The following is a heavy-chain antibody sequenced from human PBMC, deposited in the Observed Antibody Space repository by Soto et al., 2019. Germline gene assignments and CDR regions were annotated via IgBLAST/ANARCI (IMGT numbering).Heavy chain of an antibody. D-gene: IGHD3-22*01. CDR2: IHVGNGNT. V-gene: IGHV1-3*01. CDR1: GYTFTSHT. CDR3: ARGEGRVSMIHLDFDY. Sequence: QVQLVQSGAEVKKPGASVKVSCKTSGYTFTSHTMHWLRQAPGQRLEWMGWIHVGNGNTKYSQKFKGRVTVSRDTTATTAYMEMSSLRAEDTAVYSCARGEGRVSMIHLDFDYLGQGILVSVSS. J-gene: IGHJ4*02.